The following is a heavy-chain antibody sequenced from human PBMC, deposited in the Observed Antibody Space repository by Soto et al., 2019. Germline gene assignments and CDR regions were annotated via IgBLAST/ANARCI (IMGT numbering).Heavy chain of an antibody. J-gene: IGHJ3*02. V-gene: IGHV3-7*01. Sequence: GGSLRLSCAASGFTFSSYWMSWVRQAPGKGLEWVANIKQDGSEKYYVYSVKGRFTISRDNAKNSLYLQMNSLRAEDTAVYYCARSIGYSSRWPDAFDICGQGTMVTVSS. CDR1: GFTFSSYW. CDR3: ARSIGYSSRWPDAFDI. D-gene: IGHD6-19*01. CDR2: IKQDGSEK.